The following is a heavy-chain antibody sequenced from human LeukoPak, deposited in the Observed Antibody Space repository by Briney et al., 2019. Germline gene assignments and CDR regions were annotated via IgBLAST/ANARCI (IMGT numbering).Heavy chain of an antibody. V-gene: IGHV3-30-3*01. Sequence: GGSLRLSCAASGFTFSSYAVHWVRHARGKGVEGVAVISYDGSNKYYADAVKGRLTIPRDNSKNTLYLQMNRLRAEDTAGDYCARGTTVVTTWEVRYNWFDLWGQGTLVTVS. CDR3: ARGTTVVTTWEVRYNWFDL. J-gene: IGHJ5*02. D-gene: IGHD4-23*01. CDR1: GFTFSSYA. CDR2: ISYDGSNK.